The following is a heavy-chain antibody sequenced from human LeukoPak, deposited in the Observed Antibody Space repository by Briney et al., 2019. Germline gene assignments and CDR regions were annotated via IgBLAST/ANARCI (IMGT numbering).Heavy chain of an antibody. V-gene: IGHV1-18*01. J-gene: IGHJ4*02. Sequence: GASVKVSCKASGYTFTSYGISWVRQAPGQGLEWMGWISAYNGNTNYAQKLQGRVTMTTDTSTSTAYMELRSLRSDDTAAYYCARAMYYYDSGPDEDFDYWGQGTLVTVSS. CDR2: ISAYNGNT. CDR3: ARAMYYYDSGPDEDFDY. D-gene: IGHD3-22*01. CDR1: GYTFTSYG.